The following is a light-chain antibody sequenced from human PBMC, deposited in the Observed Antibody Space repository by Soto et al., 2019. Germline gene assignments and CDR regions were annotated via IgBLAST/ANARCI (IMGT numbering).Light chain of an antibody. J-gene: IGKJ1*01. Sequence: DIQMTQSPSTLSASVGDRVTITCRASQSVNSWLAWYQQKPGKPPKLLIYRSSALESGVPSRFSGSGSVTELTLTISSLQPDDFATYYCHQYNSYPWTFGQGTKVEI. CDR1: QSVNSW. CDR3: HQYNSYPWT. CDR2: RSS. V-gene: IGKV1-5*03.